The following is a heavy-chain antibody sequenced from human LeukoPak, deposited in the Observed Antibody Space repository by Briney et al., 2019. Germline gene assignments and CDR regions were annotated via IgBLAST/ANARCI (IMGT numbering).Heavy chain of an antibody. J-gene: IGHJ3*02. D-gene: IGHD3-22*01. CDR1: GFTFTSSA. V-gene: IGHV1-58*02. Sequence: SVKVSCKASGFTFTSSAMQWVRQARGQRLEWIGWIVVGSGNTNYAQKFQERVTITRDMSTGTAYMELSSLRSEDTAVYYCAADVWYYDSKHAFDIWGQGTMVTVSS. CDR2: IVVGSGNT. CDR3: AADVWYYDSKHAFDI.